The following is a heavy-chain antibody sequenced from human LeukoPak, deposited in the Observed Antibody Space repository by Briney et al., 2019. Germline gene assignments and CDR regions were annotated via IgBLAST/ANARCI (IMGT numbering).Heavy chain of an antibody. CDR3: AIHVAVGATTPETDAAFDI. V-gene: IGHV1-3*01. D-gene: IGHD1-26*01. Sequence: ASVTVSCTASGYTFTSYAMHWVRQAPGQRLEWMGWINAGNGNTKYSQKFQGRVTITRDTSASTAYMELSSLRSEDTAVYYCAIHVAVGATTPETDAAFDIWGQGTMVTVSS. CDR2: INAGNGNT. J-gene: IGHJ3*02. CDR1: GYTFTSYA.